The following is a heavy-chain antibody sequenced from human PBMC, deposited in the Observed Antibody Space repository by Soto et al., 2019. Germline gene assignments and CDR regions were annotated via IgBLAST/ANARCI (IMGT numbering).Heavy chain of an antibody. Sequence: GGSLRLSCAASGFTFSSYGMHWVRQAPGKGLEWVAVIWYDGSNKYYADSVKGRFTISRDNSKNTLYLQMNSLRADDTAVYYCAKDQASGQGSFDSWGQGTLVTVSS. CDR2: IWYDGSNK. CDR3: AKDQASGQGSFDS. V-gene: IGHV3-33*06. CDR1: GFTFSSYG. J-gene: IGHJ4*02.